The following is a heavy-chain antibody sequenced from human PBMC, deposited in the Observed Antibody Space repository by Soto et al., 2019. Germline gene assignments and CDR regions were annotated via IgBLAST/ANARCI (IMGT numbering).Heavy chain of an antibody. D-gene: IGHD1-26*01. CDR3: TRVGVTWMDV. V-gene: IGHV3-30*03. Sequence: QVQLVESGGGVVQPGRSLRLSCAPSGFSFSDFGMHWVRQAPGKGLEWVAAISHDGSNQYYGDSVKGRFSISRDHSNNRLYLQMNNLKVEDSAIYYCTRVGVTWMDVWGQGTTVTVAS. CDR1: GFSFSDFG. CDR2: ISHDGSNQ. J-gene: IGHJ6*02.